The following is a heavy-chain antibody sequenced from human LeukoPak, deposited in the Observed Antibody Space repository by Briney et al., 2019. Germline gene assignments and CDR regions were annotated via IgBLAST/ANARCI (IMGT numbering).Heavy chain of an antibody. D-gene: IGHD4-17*01. Sequence: SETLSLTCAVYGGSFSGYYWSWIRQPPGKGLEWIGEINHSGSTNYNPSLKSRVTISVDTSKNQFSLELSSVTAADTAVFYCARALSTVTTYFDSWGQGTLVTVSS. CDR3: ARALSTVTTYFDS. V-gene: IGHV4-34*01. CDR2: INHSGST. CDR1: GGSFSGYY. J-gene: IGHJ4*02.